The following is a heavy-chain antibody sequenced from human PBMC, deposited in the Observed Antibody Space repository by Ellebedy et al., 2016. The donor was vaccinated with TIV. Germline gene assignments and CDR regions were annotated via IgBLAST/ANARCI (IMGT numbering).Heavy chain of an antibody. V-gene: IGHV3-23*01. CDR2: ISGSGGST. CDR3: ARVFRPRYFDWLAVPFDY. Sequence: GESLKISXAASGFTFSSYAMSWVRQAPGKGLEWVSAISGSGGSTYYADSVKGRFTISRDNSKNTLYLQMNSLRDEDTAVYYCARVFRPRYFDWLAVPFDYWGQGTLVTVSS. D-gene: IGHD3-9*01. CDR1: GFTFSSYA. J-gene: IGHJ4*02.